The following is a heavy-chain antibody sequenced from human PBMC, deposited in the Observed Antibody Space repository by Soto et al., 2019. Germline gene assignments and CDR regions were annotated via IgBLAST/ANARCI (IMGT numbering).Heavy chain of an antibody. D-gene: IGHD3-22*01. J-gene: IGHJ2*01. V-gene: IGHV4-30-4*01. CDR1: GGSLNNDDFY. CDR2: VYYSGSS. CDR3: ARMSYYYDKWYFDL. Sequence: PSGTLALTWTVSGGSLNNDDFYWSWLRPTPGKGLQWIGYVYYSGSSDCIPSLKSRLSMSIDKSKNQFTLKLSSVTAADTAIYYCARMSYYYDKWYFDLWGRGTLVTVSS.